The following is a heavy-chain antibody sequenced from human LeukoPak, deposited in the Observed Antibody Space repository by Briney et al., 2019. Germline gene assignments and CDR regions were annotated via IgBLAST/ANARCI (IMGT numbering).Heavy chain of an antibody. J-gene: IGHJ5*02. CDR1: GGSISSSSYY. Sequence: SETLSLTCTVSGGSISSSSYYWGWIRQPPGKGLEWIGSIYYSGSTYYNPSLKSRVTISVDTSKNQFSLKLSSVTAADTAVYYCARAPPYSSSWYRGWFDPWGQGTLVTVSS. D-gene: IGHD6-13*01. CDR2: IYYSGST. V-gene: IGHV4-39*07. CDR3: ARAPPYSSSWYRGWFDP.